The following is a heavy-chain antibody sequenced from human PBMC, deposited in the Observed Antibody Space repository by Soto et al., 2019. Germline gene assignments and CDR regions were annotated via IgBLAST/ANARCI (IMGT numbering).Heavy chain of an antibody. CDR1: GGTFSSYA. D-gene: IGHD4-17*01. CDR2: IIPIFGTA. CDR3: ARDRPGDYGALDAFDI. J-gene: IGHJ3*02. Sequence: ASVKVSCKASGGTFSSYAISWVRQAPGQGLEWMGGIIPIFGTANYAQKFQGRVTITADESTSTAYMELSSLRSEDTAVYYCARDRPGDYGALDAFDIWGQGTMVTVSS. V-gene: IGHV1-69*13.